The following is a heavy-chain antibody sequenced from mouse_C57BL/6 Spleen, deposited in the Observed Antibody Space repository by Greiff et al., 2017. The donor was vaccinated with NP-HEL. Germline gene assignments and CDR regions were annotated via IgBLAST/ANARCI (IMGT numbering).Heavy chain of an antibody. CDR1: GYSITSGYY. J-gene: IGHJ4*01. CDR2: ISYDGSN. CDR3: ARDHFEAMDY. Sequence: EVQLQESGPGLVKPSQSLSLTCSVTGYSITSGYYWNWIRQFPGNKLEWMGYISYDGSNNYNPSLKNRISITRDTSKNQFFLKLNSVTTEDTATYYCARDHFEAMDYWGQGTSVTVSS. V-gene: IGHV3-6*01.